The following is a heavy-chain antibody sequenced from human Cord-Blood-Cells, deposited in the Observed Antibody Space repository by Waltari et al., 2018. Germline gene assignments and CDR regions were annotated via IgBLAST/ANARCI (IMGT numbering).Heavy chain of an antibody. CDR1: GFTFSSYG. CDR2: ISYDGSNK. J-gene: IGHJ6*02. CDR3: VRDCGGDCYYYYGMDV. D-gene: IGHD2-21*01. V-gene: IGHV3-30*03. Sequence: QVQLVESGGGVVQPGRSLRLSCAASGFTFSSYGMHWVRQAPGKGLEWVAVISYDGSNKYYADSVKGRFTISRDNSKNTLYLQMNSLRAEDTAVYYCVRDCGGDCYYYYGMDVWGQGTTVTVSS.